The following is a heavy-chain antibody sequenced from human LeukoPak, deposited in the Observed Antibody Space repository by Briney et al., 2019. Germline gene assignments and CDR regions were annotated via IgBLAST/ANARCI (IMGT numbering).Heavy chain of an antibody. CDR1: GGSISSYY. V-gene: IGHV4-59*08. D-gene: IGHD3-10*01. CDR2: IYYSGST. CDR3: ARHYGP. Sequence: PSETLSLTCTVSGGSISSYYWSWIRQPPGKGLEWIGSIYYSGSTYYNPSLKSRVTISVGTSKNQFSLKLNSVTATDTAVYYCARHYGPWGQGTLVTVSS. J-gene: IGHJ4*02.